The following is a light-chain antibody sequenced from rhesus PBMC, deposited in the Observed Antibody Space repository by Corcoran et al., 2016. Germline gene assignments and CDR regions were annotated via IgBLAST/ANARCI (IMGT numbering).Light chain of an antibody. CDR3: QHNYGVPWT. Sequence: DIQMTQSPSSLSASVGDRVTITCRASENINNYLNWYQQKPGKAPKLLFYKASTLQSGVPSRFSGSGSGTDYTFTISSLQSEDVASYYCQHNYGVPWTFGQGTKVDFK. V-gene: IGKV1-74*01. J-gene: IGKJ1*01. CDR1: ENINNY. CDR2: KAS.